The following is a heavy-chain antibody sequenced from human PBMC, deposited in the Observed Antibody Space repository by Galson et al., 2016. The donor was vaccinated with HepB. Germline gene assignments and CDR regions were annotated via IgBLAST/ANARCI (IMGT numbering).Heavy chain of an antibody. CDR3: ARHLSASPKTMLRGGHCYYGLDV. CDR1: GYTFTTYW. V-gene: IGHV5-51*01. Sequence: QSGAEVKKPGESLKISCTASGYTFTTYWIGWVRQMPGKGLEWMGIIYPGDSDIRYSPSFQGQVTISADKSINTAYLQCSILKASDTAMSYCARHLSASPKTMLRGGHCYYGLDVWGQGTTVTVSS. CDR2: IYPGDSDI. D-gene: IGHD3-10*01. J-gene: IGHJ6*02.